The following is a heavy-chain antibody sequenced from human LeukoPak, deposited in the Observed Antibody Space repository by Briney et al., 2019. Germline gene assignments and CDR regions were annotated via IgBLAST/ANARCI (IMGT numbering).Heavy chain of an antibody. Sequence: PGGSLRLSCAASGFTFSSYAMSWVRQAPGKGLEWVSAISGSGGSTYYADSVKGRFTISRDNSKNTLYLQVNSLRAEDTAVYYCAKSNQYCSGGSCSFDPWGQGTLVTVSS. V-gene: IGHV3-23*01. CDR3: AKSNQYCSGGSCSFDP. CDR2: ISGSGGST. J-gene: IGHJ5*02. D-gene: IGHD2-15*01. CDR1: GFTFSSYA.